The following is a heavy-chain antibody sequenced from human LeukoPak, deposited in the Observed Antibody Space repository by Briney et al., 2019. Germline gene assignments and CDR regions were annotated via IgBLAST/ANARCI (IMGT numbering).Heavy chain of an antibody. D-gene: IGHD1-1*01. CDR1: GGSISSGSYY. V-gene: IGHV4-61*02. CDR3: ARGHRRYWNPTALDY. Sequence: SQTLSLTCTVSGGSISSGSYYWSWIRQPAGKGLEWIGRIYTSGSTNYNPSLKSRVTISVDTSKNQFSLKLSSVTAADTAVYYCARGHRRYWNPTALDYWGQGTLVTVSS. CDR2: IYTSGST. J-gene: IGHJ4*02.